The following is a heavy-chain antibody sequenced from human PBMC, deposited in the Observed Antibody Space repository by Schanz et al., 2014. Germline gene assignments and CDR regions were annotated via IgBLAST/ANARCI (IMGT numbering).Heavy chain of an antibody. Sequence: QVQLVQSGAEVKKPGASVKVSCKASGYTFVSYSMHWVRQAPGQGLEWMGIINPSVRGTHFAREFQGRVTVTSDTSTSTVYMELSGLRSEDTAVYYCAGAFDSSGYYFDYWGQGTLXTVSS. CDR2: INPSVRGT. CDR1: GYTFVSYS. CDR3: AGAFDSSGYYFDY. D-gene: IGHD3-22*01. V-gene: IGHV1-46*03. J-gene: IGHJ4*02.